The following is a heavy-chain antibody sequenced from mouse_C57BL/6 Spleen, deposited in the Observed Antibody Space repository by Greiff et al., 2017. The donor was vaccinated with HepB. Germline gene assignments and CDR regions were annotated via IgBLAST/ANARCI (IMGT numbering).Heavy chain of an antibody. D-gene: IGHD4-1*01. CDR2: INPNNGGT. J-gene: IGHJ2*01. CDR3: ASKPGRYFDY. Sequence: EVQLQQSGPELVKPGASVKISCKASGYTFTDYYMNWVKQSHGKSLEWIGDINPNNGGTSYNQKFKGKATLTVDKSSSTAYMELRSLTSEDSAVYYCASKPGRYFDYWGQGTTLTVSS. V-gene: IGHV1-26*01. CDR1: GYTFTDYY.